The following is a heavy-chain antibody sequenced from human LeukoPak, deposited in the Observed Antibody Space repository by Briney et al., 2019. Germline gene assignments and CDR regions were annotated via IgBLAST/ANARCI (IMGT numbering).Heavy chain of an antibody. V-gene: IGHV4-34*01. CDR2: VNHSGST. Sequence: SETLSLTCAVYGGSFSAYYWSWIRQPPGKGLEWIGEVNHSGSTNYNPSLKSRVTISVDTSKNQFSLKLSSVTAADTAVYYCARGIAVAGTGRIPTPLYYFDYWGQGTLVTVSS. D-gene: IGHD6-19*01. CDR3: ARGIAVAGTGRIPTPLYYFDY. J-gene: IGHJ4*02. CDR1: GGSFSAYY.